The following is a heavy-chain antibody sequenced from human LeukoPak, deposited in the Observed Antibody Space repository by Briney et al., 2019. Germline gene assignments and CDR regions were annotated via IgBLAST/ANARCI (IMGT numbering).Heavy chain of an antibody. V-gene: IGHV4-4*02. CDR3: AREGPRYNWNSGFDY. CDR1: GVSITSLNW. CDR2: IYHSGIT. D-gene: IGHD1-7*01. Sequence: PSETLSLTCAVSGVSITSLNWWTWVRQPPGKGLEWIGEIYHSGITNYKPSLQSRVTISVDKSKNQVSLKLTSVTAADTAVYYCAREGPRYNWNSGFDYWGQGTLVTVSS. J-gene: IGHJ4*02.